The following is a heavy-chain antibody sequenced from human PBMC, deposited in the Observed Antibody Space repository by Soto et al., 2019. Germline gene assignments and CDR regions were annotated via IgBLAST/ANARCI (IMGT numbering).Heavy chain of an antibody. CDR3: ARVVSIAVDYYYYGMDV. CDR1: RGTFSSYA. J-gene: IGHJ6*02. D-gene: IGHD6-6*01. CDR2: IIPIFGTA. Sequence: SVKVSCKASRGTFSSYAISWVRQAPGQGLEWMGGIIPIFGTANYAQKFQGRVTITADESTSTAYMELSSLRSEDTAVYYCARVVSIAVDYYYYGMDVWGQGTTVTVSS. V-gene: IGHV1-69*13.